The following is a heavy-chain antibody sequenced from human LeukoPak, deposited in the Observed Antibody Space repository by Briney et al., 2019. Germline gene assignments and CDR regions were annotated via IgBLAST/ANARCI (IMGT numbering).Heavy chain of an antibody. J-gene: IGHJ4*02. CDR3: AKTPQAAAGIWYFDY. CDR1: GFTFADYA. CDR2: ISSGGTTI. Sequence: PGGSLRLSCTTSGFTFADYAMSWFRQAPGKGLEWVSYISSGGTTIYYADSVKGRFTISRDNSKNTLYLQMNSLRAEDTAVYYCAKTPQAAAGIWYFDYWGQGTLVTVSS. V-gene: IGHV3-23*01. D-gene: IGHD6-13*01.